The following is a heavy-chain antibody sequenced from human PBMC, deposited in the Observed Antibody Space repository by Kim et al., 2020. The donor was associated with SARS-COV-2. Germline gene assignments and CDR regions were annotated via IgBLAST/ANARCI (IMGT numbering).Heavy chain of an antibody. CDR1: GFTFSNAW. CDR2: IKSKTDGGTT. CDR3: TTDREVVVITSGYYYGMDV. Sequence: GGSLRLSCAASGFTFSNAWMSWVRQAPGKGLEWVGRIKSKTDGGTTDYAAPVKGRFTISRDDSKNTLYLQMNSLKTEDTAVYYCTTDREVVVITSGYYYGMDVWGQGTTVTVSS. D-gene: IGHD3-22*01. V-gene: IGHV3-15*01. J-gene: IGHJ6*02.